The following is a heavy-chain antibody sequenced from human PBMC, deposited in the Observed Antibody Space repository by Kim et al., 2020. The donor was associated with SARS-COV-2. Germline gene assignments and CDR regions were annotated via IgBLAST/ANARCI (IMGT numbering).Heavy chain of an antibody. J-gene: IGHJ4*02. D-gene: IGHD3-22*01. Sequence: GGSLRLSCAASGFTFSSYGMHWVRQAPGKGLEWVAVIWYDGSNKYYADSVKGRFTISRDNSKNTLYLQMNSLRAEDTAVYYCARDWVNYYDSSGYYRGLDYWGQGTLVTVSS. CDR2: IWYDGSNK. CDR3: ARDWVNYYDSSGYYRGLDY. CDR1: GFTFSSYG. V-gene: IGHV3-33*08.